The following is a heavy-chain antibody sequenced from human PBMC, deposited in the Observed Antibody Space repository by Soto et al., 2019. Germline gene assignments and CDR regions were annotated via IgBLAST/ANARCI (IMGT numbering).Heavy chain of an antibody. CDR3: ARKREGVVPAAIGGNWFDP. CDR2: IIPICGTA. J-gene: IGHJ5*02. V-gene: IGHV1-69*01. D-gene: IGHD2-2*01. CDR1: GGTFSSYA. Sequence: QVQLVQSGAEVKKPGSSVKVSCKASGGTFSSYAISWVRQAPGQGLEWMGGIIPICGTANYAQKFQGRVTITADESTSTAYMELSRLRSEDTAVYYCARKREGVVPAAIGGNWFDPWGQGTLVTVSS.